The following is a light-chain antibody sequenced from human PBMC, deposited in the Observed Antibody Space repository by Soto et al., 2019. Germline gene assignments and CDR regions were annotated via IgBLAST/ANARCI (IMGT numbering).Light chain of an antibody. J-gene: IGLJ2*01. CDR2: VNNDGSH. Sequence: QLVLTQSPSASASLGASVKVTCTLSSGHSRNAIAWHQQLPQKGPRYLMKVNNDGSHTKGAGIPDRFSGSSSGAERYLIISSFQSDDEADYYCQTWETGSVIFGGGTKLTVL. CDR3: QTWETGSVI. CDR1: SGHSRNA. V-gene: IGLV4-69*01.